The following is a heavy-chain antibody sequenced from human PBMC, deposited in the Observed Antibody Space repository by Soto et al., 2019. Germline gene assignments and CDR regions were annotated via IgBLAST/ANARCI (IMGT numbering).Heavy chain of an antibody. CDR1: GYTFTSYG. J-gene: IGHJ5*02. CDR2: ISAYNGNT. D-gene: IGHD6-13*01. CDR3: GRTSGYSSTDNWFDP. V-gene: IGHV1-18*01. Sequence: QVQLVQSGAEVKKPGASVKVSCKASGYTFTSYGISWVRQSPGQGLEWMGWISAYNGNTNNAQKFQGRVAVTTDTSTSTAYMELMNLRSDDTAVYYCGRTSGYSSTDNWFDPWGQGTLVTVSS.